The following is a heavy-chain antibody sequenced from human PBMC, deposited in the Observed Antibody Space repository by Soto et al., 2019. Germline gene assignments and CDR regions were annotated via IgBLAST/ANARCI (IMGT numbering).Heavy chain of an antibody. Sequence: EVQLLESGGDLVQPGGSLRLSCAASGFTFSSYAMDWVRQAPGRGLEWVSGIDYSGATFYADSVKGRFTISRDDSKNTLHLQMSSLRAEDTALYYCAKGRLGFCGGLTCPANWGQGTLVTVSS. CDR2: IDYSGAT. CDR1: GFTFSSYA. CDR3: AKGRLGFCGGLTCPAN. D-gene: IGHD2-15*01. V-gene: IGHV3-23*01. J-gene: IGHJ4*02.